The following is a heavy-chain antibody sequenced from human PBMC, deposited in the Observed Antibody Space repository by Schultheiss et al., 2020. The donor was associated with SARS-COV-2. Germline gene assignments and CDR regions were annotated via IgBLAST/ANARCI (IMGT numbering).Heavy chain of an antibody. CDR1: GGSFSGYY. CDR2: INHTGST. D-gene: IGHD6-13*01. CDR3: ARQVGYSSSWATYYYYGMDV. Sequence: SQTLSLTCAVYGGSFSGYYWSWIRQPPGKGLEWIGEINHTGSTNYNPSLKSRVTMSVDTSKNQFSLKLSSVTAADTAVYYCARQVGYSSSWATYYYYGMDVWGQGTTVTVSS. J-gene: IGHJ6*02. V-gene: IGHV4-34*09.